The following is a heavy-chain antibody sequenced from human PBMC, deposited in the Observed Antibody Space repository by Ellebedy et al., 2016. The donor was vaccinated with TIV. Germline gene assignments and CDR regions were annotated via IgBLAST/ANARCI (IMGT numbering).Heavy chain of an antibody. D-gene: IGHD3-22*01. J-gene: IGHJ3*02. CDR3: TRDVDITMIVVVISDHAFDI. V-gene: IGHV3-73*01. CDR2: IRSKANSYAT. Sequence: GESLKISCAASGFTFSGSAMHWVRQASGKGLEWVGRIRSKANSYATAYAASVKGRFTISRDDSKNTAYLQMNSLKTEDTAVYYCTRDVDITMIVVVISDHAFDIWGQGTMVTVSS. CDR1: GFTFSGSA.